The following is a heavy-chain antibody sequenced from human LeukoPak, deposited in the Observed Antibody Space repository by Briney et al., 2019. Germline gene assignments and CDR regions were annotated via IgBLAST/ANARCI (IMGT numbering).Heavy chain of an antibody. CDR1: GGTFGTYT. D-gene: IGHD3-3*01. CDR2: ILPIIHTP. CDR3: ARETEDDSIFGVVFGPLDY. J-gene: IGHJ4*02. V-gene: IGHV1-69*08. Sequence: ASVKVSCKASGGTFGTYTISWVRQAPGQGLEWMGRILPIIHTPDYAQKFQDRVTITADTSTNTAYMELGSLRSEDTAVYYCARETEDDSIFGVVFGPLDYWGQGTLVTVSS.